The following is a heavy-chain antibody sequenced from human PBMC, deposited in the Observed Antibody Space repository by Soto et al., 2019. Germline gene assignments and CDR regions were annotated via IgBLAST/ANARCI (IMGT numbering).Heavy chain of an antibody. CDR1: GYTFTSYA. J-gene: IGHJ5*02. CDR3: ARGAPPWVDYSHEGPFDP. CDR2: INAGNGNT. V-gene: IGHV1-3*01. D-gene: IGHD5-12*01. Sequence: GASVKVSCKASGYTFTSYAMHWVRQAPGQRLERMGWINAGNGNTKYSQKFQGRVTITRDTSASTAYMELSSLRSEDTAVFYCARGAPPWVDYSHEGPFDPWGQGTLVTVSS.